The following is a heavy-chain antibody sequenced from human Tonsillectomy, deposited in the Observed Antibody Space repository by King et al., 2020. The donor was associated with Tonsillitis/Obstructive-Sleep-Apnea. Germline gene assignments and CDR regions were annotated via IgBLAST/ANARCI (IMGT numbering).Heavy chain of an antibody. V-gene: IGHV3-11*05. CDR1: GFTFSDYY. D-gene: IGHD6-13*01. Sequence: VQLVESGGGLVKPGGSLRLSCAASGFTFSDYYMSWIRQAPGKGLEWVSYISSSSSYTVYADSVRCRFTISRDNAKNSLYLQMNSLRAEDTAVYYCARRAAAGPDDALDIWGQGTMVTVSS. CDR2: ISSSSSYT. CDR3: ARRAAAGPDDALDI. J-gene: IGHJ3*02.